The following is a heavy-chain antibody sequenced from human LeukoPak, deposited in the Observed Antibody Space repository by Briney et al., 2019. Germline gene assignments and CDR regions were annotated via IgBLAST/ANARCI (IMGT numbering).Heavy chain of an antibody. CDR1: GFTFDDYA. J-gene: IGHJ4*02. Sequence: PGGSLRLSCAASGFTFDDYAMHWVRQAPGKGLEWVSLISWDGGSTYYADSVKGRFTISRGNSKNSLYLQMNSLRAEDTALYYCAKARYSSGWYLFDYWGQGTLVTVSS. V-gene: IGHV3-43D*04. CDR3: AKARYSSGWYLFDY. CDR2: ISWDGGST. D-gene: IGHD6-19*01.